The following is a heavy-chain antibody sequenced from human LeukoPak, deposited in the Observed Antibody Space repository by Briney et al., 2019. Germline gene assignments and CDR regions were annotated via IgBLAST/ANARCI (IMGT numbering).Heavy chain of an antibody. D-gene: IGHD2-8*02. Sequence: GRSLRLSCAASGLSFSSYAMHWVRQAPGKGLEWVAVISYDGSNKDYADSVKGRFTISRDNSQNTLYLQGNNLRAEDTAVYCCARGRWDTGGLHGLDVWGQGTTVTVSS. J-gene: IGHJ6*02. CDR2: ISYDGSNK. CDR1: GLSFSSYA. CDR3: ARGRWDTGGLHGLDV. V-gene: IGHV3-30-3*01.